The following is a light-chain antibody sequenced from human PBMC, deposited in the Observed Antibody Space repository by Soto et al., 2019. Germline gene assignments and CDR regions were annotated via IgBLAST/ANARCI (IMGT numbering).Light chain of an antibody. CDR1: QSISSY. Sequence: EIQMTQSPSSLSASVGDRVTITCRASQSISSYLNWYQQKPGKAPKLLIYAASSLQSGVPSRFSGSGSGTDFTLTISSLQPEDFATYYCQQSYSTLVYTFGQGTKVDIK. CDR2: AAS. V-gene: IGKV1-39*01. CDR3: QQSYSTLVYT. J-gene: IGKJ2*01.